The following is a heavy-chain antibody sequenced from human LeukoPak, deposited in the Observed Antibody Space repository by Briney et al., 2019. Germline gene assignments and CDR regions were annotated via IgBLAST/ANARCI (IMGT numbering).Heavy chain of an antibody. CDR1: GYTFTSYY. J-gene: IGHJ4*02. CDR2: IAPKSGGT. Sequence: GASVKVSCKASGYTFTSYYIHWVRQAPGQGLEWMGWIAPKSGGTNYAPKLQGRVTLTRDTSFSTAYMELSGLRSDDTAIYYCARDGSVESGHYYFDYWGQGTLVTVSS. D-gene: IGHD3-10*01. CDR3: ARDGSVESGHYYFDY. V-gene: IGHV1-2*02.